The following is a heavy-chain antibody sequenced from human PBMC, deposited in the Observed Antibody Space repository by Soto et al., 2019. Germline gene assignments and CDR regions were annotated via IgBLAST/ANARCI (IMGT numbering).Heavy chain of an antibody. D-gene: IGHD3-3*01. V-gene: IGHV3-33*01. J-gene: IGHJ5*02. Sequence: GGSLRFSGAASGFTFSSYGMHWVRQAPGKGLEWVAVIWYDGSNKYYADSVKGRFTISRDNSKNTLYLQMNSLRAEDTAVYYCARESSYFWSGYYNWFDPWGQGTLVTVSS. CDR2: IWYDGSNK. CDR3: ARESSYFWSGYYNWFDP. CDR1: GFTFSSYG.